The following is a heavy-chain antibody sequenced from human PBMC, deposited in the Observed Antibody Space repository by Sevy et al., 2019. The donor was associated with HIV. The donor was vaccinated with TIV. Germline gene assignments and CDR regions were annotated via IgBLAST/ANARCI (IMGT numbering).Heavy chain of an antibody. CDR2: ISTRSSAI. J-gene: IGHJ3*02. Sequence: GGSLRLSCAASGFTFSSFSMNWVRQAPGKGPEWISYISTRSSAIYYADSMKGRFTISRDNSKNTLYLQMNSLRAEDTAVYHCAKDRGYSGTYRAFDIWGQGTMVTVSS. CDR3: AKDRGYSGTYRAFDI. CDR1: GFTFSSFS. D-gene: IGHD1-26*01. V-gene: IGHV3-48*01.